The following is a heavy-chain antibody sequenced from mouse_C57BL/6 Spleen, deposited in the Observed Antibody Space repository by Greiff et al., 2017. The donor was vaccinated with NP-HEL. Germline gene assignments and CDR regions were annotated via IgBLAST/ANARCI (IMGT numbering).Heavy chain of an antibody. D-gene: IGHD1-1*01. CDR1: GYTFTSYW. J-gene: IGHJ4*01. CDR3: TRSGPNYYGSSLYAMDY. CDR2: IYPGNSDT. V-gene: IGHV1-5*01. Sequence: VQLQQSGTVLARPGASVKMSCKTSGYTFTSYWMHWVKQRPGQGLEWIGAIYPGNSDTSYNQKFKGKAKLTAVTSASTAYMELSSLTNEDSAVYYCTRSGPNYYGSSLYAMDYWGQGTSVTVSS.